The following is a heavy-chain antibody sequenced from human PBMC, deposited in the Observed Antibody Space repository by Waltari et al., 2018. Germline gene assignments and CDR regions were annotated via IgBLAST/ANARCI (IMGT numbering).Heavy chain of an antibody. Sequence: QVRLQESGPGLVKPSGTLSLTCTVSDGSVSTTNWWSWVRQPPGKGLQWIAEVYHTGSTYFNPSLESRVTISLDKSKNQVFLNLTSVTVADTAVYYCARVLAPSGNEAFDIWGQGTLVTVSS. D-gene: IGHD6-13*01. CDR2: VYHTGST. V-gene: IGHV4-4*02. J-gene: IGHJ3*02. CDR3: ARVLAPSGNEAFDI. CDR1: DGSVSTTNW.